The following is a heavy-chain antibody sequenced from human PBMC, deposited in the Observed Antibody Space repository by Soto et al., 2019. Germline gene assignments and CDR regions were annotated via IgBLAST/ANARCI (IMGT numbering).Heavy chain of an antibody. J-gene: IGHJ4*02. Sequence: ASVKVSCKASGYTFTSYYMHWVRQAPGQGLEWMGIINPSGGSTSYAQKFQGRVTMTRDTSTSTVYMELSSLRSEDTAVYYCARIPTDRYYYDSSGPKNYFYYWGQGTLVTVSS. CDR1: GYTFTSYY. D-gene: IGHD3-22*01. CDR3: ARIPTDRYYYDSSGPKNYFYY. CDR2: INPSGGST. V-gene: IGHV1-46*01.